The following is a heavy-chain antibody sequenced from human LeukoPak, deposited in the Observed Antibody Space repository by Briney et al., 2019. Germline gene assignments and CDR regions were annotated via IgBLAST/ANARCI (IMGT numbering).Heavy chain of an antibody. D-gene: IGHD6-19*01. CDR2: IKQDGSEK. V-gene: IGHV3-7*01. CDR1: GFTFSSYW. J-gene: IGHJ4*02. CDR3: ARVGSGWSLDY. Sequence: GGSLRLSCVASGFTFSSYWMSWVREAPGKGLEWVANIKQDGSEKYYVDSVKGRFTISRDNAKNSLYLQMNSLRGEDTAVYYCARVGSGWSLDYWGQGTLVTVSS.